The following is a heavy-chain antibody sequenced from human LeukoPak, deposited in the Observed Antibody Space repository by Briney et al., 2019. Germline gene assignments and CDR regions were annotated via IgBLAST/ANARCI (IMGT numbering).Heavy chain of an antibody. V-gene: IGHV3-30*03. J-gene: IGHJ6*03. Sequence: PGRSLRLSCAASGFTFSSYGMHWVRQAPGKGLEWVAVISYDGSNKYYADSVKGRFTISRDNSKNTLYLQMNSLRAEDTAVYYCARVAAAKKYNYYMDVWGKGTTVTISS. CDR2: ISYDGSNK. CDR1: GFTFSSYG. CDR3: ARVAAAKKYNYYMDV. D-gene: IGHD6-13*01.